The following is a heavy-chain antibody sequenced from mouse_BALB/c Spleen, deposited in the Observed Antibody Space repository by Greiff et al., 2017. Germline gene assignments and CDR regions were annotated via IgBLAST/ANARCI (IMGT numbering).Heavy chain of an antibody. J-gene: IGHJ2*01. CDR2: INPSNGRT. V-gene: IGHV1S81*02. CDR1: GYTFTSYW. CDR3: AARFDY. Sequence: QVQLQQPGAELVKPGASVKLSCKASGYTFTSYWMHWVKQRPGQGLEWIGEINPSNGRTNYNEKFKSKATLTVDKSSSTAYMQLSSLTSEDSAVYDCAARFDYWGQGTPLTVSA.